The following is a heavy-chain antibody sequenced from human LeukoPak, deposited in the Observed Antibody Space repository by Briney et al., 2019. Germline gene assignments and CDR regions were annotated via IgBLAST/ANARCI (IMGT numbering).Heavy chain of an antibody. J-gene: IGHJ4*02. CDR2: IYGGGGT. Sequence: GGSLRLSCEASGFTFSAYAMTWVRQAPGKGLEWVSAIYGGGGTYYADSVKGRFTLSRDISKNTLYLQMNSLRAEDTAVYYCVRDASWGQGTLVTVSS. CDR3: VRDAS. V-gene: IGHV3-66*01. CDR1: GFTFSAYA.